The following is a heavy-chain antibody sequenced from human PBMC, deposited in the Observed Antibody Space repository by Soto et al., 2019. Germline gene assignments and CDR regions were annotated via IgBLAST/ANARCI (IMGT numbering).Heavy chain of an antibody. CDR1: GITVYNNY. CDR3: ARDVGV. J-gene: IGHJ6*04. V-gene: IGHV3-66*01. CDR2: IYSGGST. Sequence: EVQLVESGGGLVQRGGSLRLSCVASGITVYNNYMSWVRQAPGKGLEWVSVIYSGGSTSYADSVKGRFTIPRDGSKNTVYLQMNSLRAEDTAVYYCARDVGVWGRGTTVTVSS.